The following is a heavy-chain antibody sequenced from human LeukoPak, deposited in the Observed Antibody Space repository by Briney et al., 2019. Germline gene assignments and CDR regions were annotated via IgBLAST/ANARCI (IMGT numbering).Heavy chain of an antibody. CDR1: GFTFSSYA. D-gene: IGHD3-22*01. CDR2: ISYDGSNK. V-gene: IGHV3-30-3*01. CDR3: ARPYHYYYDSSGYPDY. Sequence: PGGSLRLSCAASGFTFSSYAMHWVRQAPGKGLEWVAVISYDGSNKYYADSVKGRFTISRDNSKNTLYLQMNSLRAEDTAVYYCARPYHYYYDSSGYPDYWGREPWSPSPQ. J-gene: IGHJ4*02.